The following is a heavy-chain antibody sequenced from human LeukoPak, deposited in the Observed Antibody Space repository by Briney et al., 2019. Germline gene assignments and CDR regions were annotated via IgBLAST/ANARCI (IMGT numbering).Heavy chain of an antibody. CDR1: GFTFSSYG. V-gene: IGHV3-33*06. D-gene: IGHD6-13*01. J-gene: IGHJ4*02. CDR3: AKQSAGSAAWYSLHYDF. Sequence: GGSLRLSCAASGFTFSSYGMHWVRQAPGKGLEWVAVIWYDGSNKYYADSVKGRFTISRDNSKNTLYLQMNGLRAEDTAVYFCAKQSAGSAAWYSLHYDFWGQGTLVTVSS. CDR2: IWYDGSNK.